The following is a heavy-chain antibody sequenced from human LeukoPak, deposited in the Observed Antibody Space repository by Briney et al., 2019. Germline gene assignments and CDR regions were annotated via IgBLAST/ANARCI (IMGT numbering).Heavy chain of an antibody. CDR2: INSEGRST. J-gene: IGHJ4*02. V-gene: IGHV3-74*01. Sequence: PGRSLRLSRGGSGLSLSSSWMHSVRHPPRKWLGWVARINSEGRSTNYADSVKGRFTISRDNAKNTLYLQMNSLRAEDMAVYYCARSAYPGNSVIEDWGRGTLVTVSS. CDR3: ARSAYPGNSVIED. CDR1: GLSLSSSW. D-gene: IGHD4-23*01.